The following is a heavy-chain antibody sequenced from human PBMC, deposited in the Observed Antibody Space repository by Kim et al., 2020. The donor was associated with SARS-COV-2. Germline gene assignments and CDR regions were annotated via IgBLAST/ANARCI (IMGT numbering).Heavy chain of an antibody. J-gene: IGHJ4*02. CDR2: IYYSGST. CDR3: ARGVYSYSSSWHVGYYFDY. Sequence: SETLSLTCAVSGGSISSYYWTWIRQPPGKGLEWIGYIYYSGSTNYNPSLKSRVTMSVDTSKNHFSLKLSSVTAADTAVYYCARGVYSYSSSWHVGYYFDYWGRGTLVTVSS. D-gene: IGHD6-13*01. V-gene: IGHV4-59*01. CDR1: GGSISSYY.